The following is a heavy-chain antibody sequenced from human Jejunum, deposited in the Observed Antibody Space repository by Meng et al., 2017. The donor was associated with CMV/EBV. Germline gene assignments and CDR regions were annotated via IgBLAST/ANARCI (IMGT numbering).Heavy chain of an antibody. CDR1: GGSISPYY. Sequence: CTVSGGSISPYYWSWLRQPPGKGLAWIGYIYSRGSTNYNPSLKSRLTISVDTSKNQFSLRLTPVTAADAAVYYCARGGYNRPLDYWGQGALVTVSS. CDR2: IYSRGST. V-gene: IGHV4-59*01. J-gene: IGHJ4*02. CDR3: ARGGYNRPLDY. D-gene: IGHD6-25*01.